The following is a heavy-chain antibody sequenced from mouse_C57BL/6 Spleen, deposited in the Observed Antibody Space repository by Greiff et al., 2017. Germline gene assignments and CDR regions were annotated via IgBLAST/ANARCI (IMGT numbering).Heavy chain of an antibody. Sequence: VMLVESGPELVKPGASVKISCKASGYAFSSSWMNWVKQRPGKGLEWIGRIYPGDGDTNYNGKFKGKATLTADKSSSTAYMQLSSLTSEDSAVYFCARLGIRGNYFGYWGQGTTLTVSS. V-gene: IGHV1-82*01. CDR1: GYAFSSSW. CDR2: IYPGDGDT. CDR3: ARLGIRGNYFGY. J-gene: IGHJ2*01.